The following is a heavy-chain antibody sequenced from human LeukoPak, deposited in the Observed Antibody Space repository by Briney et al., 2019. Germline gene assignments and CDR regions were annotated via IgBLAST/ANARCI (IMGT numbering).Heavy chain of an antibody. CDR3: AKFSGTIETIDY. V-gene: IGHV3-30*02. Sequence: GGSLGLSCAASGFPFSSYAMHWVRQAPGKGLEWVAFIRYDGSNKYYADSVKGRFTISRDNSKNTLYLQMNSLRAEDTAVYYCAKFSGTIETIDYWGQGTLVTVSS. D-gene: IGHD1-1*01. CDR2: IRYDGSNK. J-gene: IGHJ4*02. CDR1: GFPFSSYA.